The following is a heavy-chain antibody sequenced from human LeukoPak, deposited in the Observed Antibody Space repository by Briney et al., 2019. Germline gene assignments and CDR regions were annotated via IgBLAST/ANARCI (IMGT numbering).Heavy chain of an antibody. D-gene: IGHD6-6*01. CDR1: GGTFSSYA. CDR3: AGQIAARPMVPFDY. CDR2: IIPIFGTA. Sequence: ASVKVSCKASGGTFSSYAISGVRQAPGQGLEWMGGIIPIFGTANYAQKFQGRVTITADKSTTTAYMKRSSLGSENTAVYYCAGQIAARPMVPFDYWGQGTLVTVSS. V-gene: IGHV1-69*06. J-gene: IGHJ4*02.